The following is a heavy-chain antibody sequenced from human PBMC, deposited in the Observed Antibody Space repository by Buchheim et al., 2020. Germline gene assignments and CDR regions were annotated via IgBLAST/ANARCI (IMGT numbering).Heavy chain of an antibody. CDR1: GGSISSGGYY. CDR2: IYYSGST. Sequence: QVQLQESGPGLVKPSQTLSLTCTVSGGSISSGGYYWSWIRLHPGKGLEWIGYIYYSGSTYYNPSLKSRVTISVDTSKNQFSLKLSSVTAADTAVYYCARTPPPAELRFLEWLFDNWFDPWGQGTL. V-gene: IGHV4-31*03. D-gene: IGHD3-3*01. CDR3: ARTPPPAELRFLEWLFDNWFDP. J-gene: IGHJ5*02.